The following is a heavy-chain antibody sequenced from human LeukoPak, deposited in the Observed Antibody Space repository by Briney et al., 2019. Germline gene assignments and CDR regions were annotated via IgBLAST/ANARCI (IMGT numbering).Heavy chain of an antibody. Sequence: PQTLSLTCTVSGGSLTSYYWSWIRQPPGKGLGWNGYIYYSGSTNYHPTLKSRVTISVGTSKNQFSLKLSSVTAADTAVYYCARVLPGIAAASNDNWFDPWGQGTLVTVSS. CDR3: ARVLPGIAAASNDNWFDP. V-gene: IGHV4-59*01. D-gene: IGHD6-13*01. CDR1: GGSLTSYY. J-gene: IGHJ5*02. CDR2: IYYSGST.